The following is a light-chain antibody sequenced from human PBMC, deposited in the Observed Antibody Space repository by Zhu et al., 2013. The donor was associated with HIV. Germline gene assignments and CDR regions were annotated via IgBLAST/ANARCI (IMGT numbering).Light chain of an antibody. V-gene: IGLV2-14*01. J-gene: IGLJ2*01. Sequence: QSALTQPASVSGSPGQSITISCTGSSSDVGAHNYVAWYQKHPGKAPKLLIYEVSNRPSGVSYRFSGSKSGNTASLTISGLQADDDADYYCSSYTSATTVVFGGGTKLTVL. CDR1: SSDVGAHNY. CDR2: EVS. CDR3: SSYTSATTVV.